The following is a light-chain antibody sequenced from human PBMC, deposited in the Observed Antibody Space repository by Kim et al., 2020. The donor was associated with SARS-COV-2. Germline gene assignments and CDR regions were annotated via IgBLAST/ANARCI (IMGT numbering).Light chain of an antibody. CDR1: SGHSSYA. Sequence: QPVLTQSPSASASLGASVKLTCTLSSGHSSYAIAWHQQQPEKGPRYLMKLNSDGSHSKGDGIPDRFSGSSSWAERYLTISSLQSEDEADYYCQTWGTGIHVFGGGTQLTVL. V-gene: IGLV4-69*01. CDR2: LNSDGSH. J-gene: IGLJ3*02. CDR3: QTWGTGIHV.